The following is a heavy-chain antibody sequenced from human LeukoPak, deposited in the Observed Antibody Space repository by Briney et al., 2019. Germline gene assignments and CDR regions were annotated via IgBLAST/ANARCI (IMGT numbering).Heavy chain of an antibody. D-gene: IGHD2-2*01. V-gene: IGHV4-59*01. CDR2: VDYSGRT. CDR3: ARPQTMGSSSPLGY. Sequence: SETLSLTCTVSSGSISSYYWICIRQPPGKGLEWIGEVDYSGRTNYNPSLKGRVTTSLDTSKNQISLKLSSVTAADTAVYYCARPQTMGSSSPLGYWGQGTLVTVSS. CDR1: SGSISSYY. J-gene: IGHJ4*02.